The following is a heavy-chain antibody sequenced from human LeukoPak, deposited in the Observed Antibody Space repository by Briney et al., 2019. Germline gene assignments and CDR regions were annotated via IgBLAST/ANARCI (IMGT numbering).Heavy chain of an antibody. D-gene: IGHD2/OR15-2a*01. J-gene: IGHJ4*02. V-gene: IGHV4-59*08. Sequence: PSAPLSLPCTVAGGSISNYFWAWIRPPPGKGLEGIGYISKSGGTSYKTSFKRRLTISVDTSKDQFSLRLESVTAEDTAVYYCARRPRSMAYYFDYWAQGILVTVSS. CDR2: ISKSGGT. CDR3: ARRPRSMAYYFDY. CDR1: GGSISNYF.